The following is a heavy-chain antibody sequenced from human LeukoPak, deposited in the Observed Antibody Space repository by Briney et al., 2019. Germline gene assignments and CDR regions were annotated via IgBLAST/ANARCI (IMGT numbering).Heavy chain of an antibody. Sequence: GSLRLSCAASGLTFSSHWMHWVRQAPGKGLVWVSRITNDGSSTTYADSVKGRFTISRDNSKNTLYLQMNSLRAEDTAVYYCAKDSEGIAVAGTFDPWGQGTLVTVSS. J-gene: IGHJ5*02. CDR3: AKDSEGIAVAGTFDP. CDR1: GLTFSSHW. V-gene: IGHV3-74*01. CDR2: ITNDGSST. D-gene: IGHD6-19*01.